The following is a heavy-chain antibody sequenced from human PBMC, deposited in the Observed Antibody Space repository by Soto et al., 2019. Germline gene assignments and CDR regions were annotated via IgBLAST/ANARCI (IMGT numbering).Heavy chain of an antibody. CDR3: GSTYYNPSLKSRVTIAVDTSKNQFSLKLSSVTAADTAVYYCARAEQAWYDILTHRRSYYSSGIDV. D-gene: IGHD2-21*02. CDR1: GFTFSSYA. V-gene: IGHV3-23*01. CDR2: ISGSGGST. Sequence: GGSLRLSCAASGFTFSSYAMSWVRQAPGKGLEWVSAISGSGGSTYYADSVKGRFTISRDNSKNTLYLQMNSLRAEDTALYYCGSTYYNPSLKSRVTIAVDTSKNQFSLKLSSVTAADTAVYYCARAEQAWYDILTHRRSYYSSGIDVWGQGTTVTVSS. J-gene: IGHJ6*02.